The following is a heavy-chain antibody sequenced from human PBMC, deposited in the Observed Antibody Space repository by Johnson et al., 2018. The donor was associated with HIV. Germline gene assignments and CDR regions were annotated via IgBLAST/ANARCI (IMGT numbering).Heavy chain of an antibody. J-gene: IGHJ3*02. V-gene: IGHV3-53*01. CDR1: GFIVSGNF. D-gene: IGHD3-22*01. CDR3: AKRLGYDSRGDQFDI. CDR2: FCAGGRT. Sequence: VQLVESGGGLIQPGGSLKFSCALSGFIVSGNFMTWVRQAPGKGLEWVSIFCAGGRTFYSDSVKGRFTISRDNSKNTLSLQMNSRSVEDTAIYYCAKRLGYDSRGDQFDIWGQGTMVTVSS.